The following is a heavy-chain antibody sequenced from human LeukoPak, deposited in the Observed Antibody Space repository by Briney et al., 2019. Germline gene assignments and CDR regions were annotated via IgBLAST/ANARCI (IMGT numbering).Heavy chain of an antibody. J-gene: IGHJ4*02. CDR2: ISYDGSNK. CDR1: GFTFNSYA. CDR3: ARSTRRTSGYFDY. D-gene: IGHD2-15*01. V-gene: IGHV3-30-3*01. Sequence: GGSLRLSCTASGFTFNSYAMHWVRQAPGKGLEWVAVISYDGSNKYNANFVKGRFTISRDNSKHTLYLQMNSLRAEDTAVYYCARSTRRTSGYFDYWGQGTLVTVSS.